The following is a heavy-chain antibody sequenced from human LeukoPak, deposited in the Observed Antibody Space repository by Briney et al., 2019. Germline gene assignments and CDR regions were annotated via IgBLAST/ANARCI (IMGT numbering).Heavy chain of an antibody. J-gene: IGHJ4*02. Sequence: HPGGSLRLSCAASGFTFSSYAMHWVRQAPGKGLEWVAVISYDGSNKYYADSVKGQFTISRDNSKNTLYLQMNSLRAEDTAVYYCAREARGDSGWYYFDYWGQGTLVTVSS. V-gene: IGHV3-30-3*01. D-gene: IGHD6-19*01. CDR1: GFTFSSYA. CDR3: AREARGDSGWYYFDY. CDR2: ISYDGSNK.